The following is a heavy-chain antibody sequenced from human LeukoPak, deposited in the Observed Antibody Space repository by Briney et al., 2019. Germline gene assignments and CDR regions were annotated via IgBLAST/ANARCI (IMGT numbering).Heavy chain of an antibody. Sequence: GASVKVSCKASGYTFTGYYMHWVRQAPGQGLEWMGWINPNSGGTNYAQKFQGRVTMTRDTSISTAYMELSRLRSDDTAVYYCATATMVRDVHFDYWGQGTLVTVSS. CDR3: ATATMVRDVHFDY. D-gene: IGHD3-10*01. CDR2: INPNSGGT. CDR1: GYTFTGYY. J-gene: IGHJ4*02. V-gene: IGHV1-2*02.